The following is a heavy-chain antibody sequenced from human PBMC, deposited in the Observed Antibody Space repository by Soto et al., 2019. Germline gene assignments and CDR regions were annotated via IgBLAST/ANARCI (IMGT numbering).Heavy chain of an antibody. D-gene: IGHD4-17*01. V-gene: IGHV4-34*01. Sequence: PSETLSLTCAVYGGSFSGYYWSWIRQPPGKGLEWIGEINHSGSTNYNPSLKSRVTISVDTSKNQFSLKLSSVTAADTAVYYCARGRYHHDYGDRYYFDYWGQGTLVTVSS. CDR2: INHSGST. CDR1: GGSFSGYY. CDR3: ARGRYHHDYGDRYYFDY. J-gene: IGHJ4*02.